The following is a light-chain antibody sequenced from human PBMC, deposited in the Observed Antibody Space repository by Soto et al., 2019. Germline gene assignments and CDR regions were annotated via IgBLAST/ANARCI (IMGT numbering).Light chain of an antibody. CDR1: QSVFYSSNNKNY. J-gene: IGKJ2*01. Sequence: DIVVTQSPDSLPVSLGERATINCKSSQSVFYSSNNKNYLAWYQQRPGQPPKLLIYWASTRESGVPDRFSGSGSGTDFTLTISTLQAEDVAVYYCQQYYSTPPAFCQGTKLEI. CDR2: WAS. CDR3: QQYYSTPPA. V-gene: IGKV4-1*01.